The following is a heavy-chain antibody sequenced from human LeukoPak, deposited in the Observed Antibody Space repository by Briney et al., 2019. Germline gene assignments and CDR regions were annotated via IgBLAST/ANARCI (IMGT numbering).Heavy chain of an antibody. D-gene: IGHD5-18*01. CDR1: GGSISSSSYY. J-gene: IGHJ4*02. CDR3: ARGEEYSYYYY. V-gene: IGHV4-39*01. Sequence: SETLSLTCTVSGGSISSSSYYWGWIRQPPGKGLEWIGSIYYSGSTYYNPSLKSRVTISVDTSKNQFSLKLSSVTAADTAVYYCARGEEYSYYYYWGQGTLVTVSS. CDR2: IYYSGST.